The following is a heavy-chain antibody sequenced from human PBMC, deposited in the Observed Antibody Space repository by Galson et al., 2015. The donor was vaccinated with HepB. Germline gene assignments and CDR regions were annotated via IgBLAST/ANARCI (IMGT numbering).Heavy chain of an antibody. D-gene: IGHD2-15*01. CDR3: ARGGIVVVVAATPNPTYNWFDP. CDR2: IIPIFGTA. J-gene: IGHJ5*02. Sequence: SVKGEGKASGGTFSSYAISWVRQAPGQGLEWMGGIIPIFGTANYAQKFQGRVTITADESTSTAYMELSSLRSEDTAVYYCARGGIVVVVAATPNPTYNWFDPWGQGTLVTVSS. V-gene: IGHV1-69*13. CDR1: GGTFSSYA.